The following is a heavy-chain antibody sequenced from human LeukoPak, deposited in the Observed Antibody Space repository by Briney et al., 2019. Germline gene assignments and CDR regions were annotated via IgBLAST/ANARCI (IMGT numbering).Heavy chain of an antibody. J-gene: IGHJ4*02. V-gene: IGHV1-8*01. D-gene: IGHD2-15*01. CDR2: MNPNSGNT. CDR1: GYTFTSYD. CDR3: ASEEGDGYCSGGSCYSV. Sequence: ASVKVSCKASGYTFTSYDINWVRQATGQGLEWMGWMNPNSGNTGYAQKFQGRVTMTRNTSISTAYMELSSLRSEDTAVYYCASEEGDGYCSGGSCYSVWGRGTLVTVSS.